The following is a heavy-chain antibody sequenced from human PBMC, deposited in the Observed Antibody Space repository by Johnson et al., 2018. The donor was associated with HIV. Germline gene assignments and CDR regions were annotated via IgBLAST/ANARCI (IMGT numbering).Heavy chain of an antibody. CDR1: GFTVSDSY. CDR2: ISSSGSTI. CDR3: AKRRVAGDDAFDV. J-gene: IGHJ3*01. V-gene: IGHV3-11*04. Sequence: QVQLLESGGGLVQPGGSLRLSCVVSGFTVSDSYMSLIRQAPGKGLEWVSYISSSGSTIYYADSVKGRFTISRDNAKNSLYLQMTSLGAEDTAMYYCAKRRVAGDDAFDVWGQGTMVIVSS. D-gene: IGHD6-19*01.